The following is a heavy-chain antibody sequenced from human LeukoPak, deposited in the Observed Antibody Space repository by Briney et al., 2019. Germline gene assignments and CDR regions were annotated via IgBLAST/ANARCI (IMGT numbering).Heavy chain of an antibody. CDR1: GFTFSSYA. CDR2: ISGSGGYT. J-gene: IGHJ4*02. V-gene: IGHV3-23*01. CDR3: AKADDGRYPYYFDY. D-gene: IGHD3-16*02. Sequence: GRSLRLSCAASGFTFSSYAMNWVRQAPGKGLEWVSSISGSGGYTYYADSVKGRFTISRDNSKNTLYLQMNSLRAEDTAVYYCAKADDGRYPYYFDYWGQGTPVTVSS.